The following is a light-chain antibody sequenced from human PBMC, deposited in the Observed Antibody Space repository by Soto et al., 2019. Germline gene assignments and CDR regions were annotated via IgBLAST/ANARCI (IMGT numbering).Light chain of an antibody. CDR2: DAS. V-gene: IGKV1-5*01. CDR3: QQHNLYLSYT. Sequence: DIQITQSPSTLSASVGDRVTITCRATQSVSRWLAWYQQKPGRAPKLLIYDASTLESGVPSRFSGGGSGTQFTLTISSLQPEDFATYYCQQHNLYLSYTFGQGTKLQIK. J-gene: IGKJ2*01. CDR1: QSVSRW.